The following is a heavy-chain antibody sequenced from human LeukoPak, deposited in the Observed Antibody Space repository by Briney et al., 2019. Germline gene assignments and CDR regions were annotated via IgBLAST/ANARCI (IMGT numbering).Heavy chain of an antibody. D-gene: IGHD2-2*01. Sequence: SETLSLTCTVSGGSISSSSYYWGWIRQPPGKGLEWIGSIYYSGSTYYNPSLKSRVTISVDTSKNQFSLKLSSVTAADTAVYYCARRGAPYCSSTSCRPYYFDYWGQGTLVTVSS. CDR1: GGSISSSSYY. J-gene: IGHJ4*02. CDR2: IYYSGST. CDR3: ARRGAPYCSSTSCRPYYFDY. V-gene: IGHV4-39*01.